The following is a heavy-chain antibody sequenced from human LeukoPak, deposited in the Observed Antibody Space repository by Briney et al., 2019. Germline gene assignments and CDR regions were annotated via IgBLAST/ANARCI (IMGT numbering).Heavy chain of an antibody. CDR2: INPSGGST. D-gene: IGHD5-12*01. Sequence: GASVKVSCKASGYTFTSYDINWVRQAPGQGLEWMGIINPSGGSTSYAQKFQGRVTMTRDTSTSTVYMELSSLRSEDTAVYYCARHSGYDLDPFDYWGQGTLVTVSS. CDR3: ARHSGYDLDPFDY. CDR1: GYTFTSYD. J-gene: IGHJ4*02. V-gene: IGHV1-46*01.